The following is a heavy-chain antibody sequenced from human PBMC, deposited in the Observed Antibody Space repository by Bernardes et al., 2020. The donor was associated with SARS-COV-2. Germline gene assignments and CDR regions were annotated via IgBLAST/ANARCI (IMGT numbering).Heavy chain of an antibody. CDR1: GSSVSSGGYY. CDR3: ARDVRGGTLDY. Sequence: TLSLTCTVSGSSVSSGGYYWSWIRQPPGKGLAWVGFIYYNGNTNYNPSLKSRVTISVDTSKNQLSLKLTSVTAADTAVYYCARDVRGGTLDYWGQGTPVTVSS. J-gene: IGHJ4*02. V-gene: IGHV4-61*08. D-gene: IGHD2-15*01. CDR2: IYYNGNT.